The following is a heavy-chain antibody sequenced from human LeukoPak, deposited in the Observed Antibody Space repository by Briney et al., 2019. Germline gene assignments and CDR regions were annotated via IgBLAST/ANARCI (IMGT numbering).Heavy chain of an antibody. CDR2: INAGNGNT. CDR1: GYTFTSYY. D-gene: IGHD3-9*01. J-gene: IGHJ4*02. CDR3: ARAKVDFDWLLPDY. V-gene: IGHV1-3*01. Sequence: ASVKVSCTASGYTFTSYYMHWVRQAPGQRLEWMGWINAGNGNTKYSQKFQGRVTITRDTSASTAYMELSSLRSEDTAVYYCARAKVDFDWLLPDYWGQGTLVTVSS.